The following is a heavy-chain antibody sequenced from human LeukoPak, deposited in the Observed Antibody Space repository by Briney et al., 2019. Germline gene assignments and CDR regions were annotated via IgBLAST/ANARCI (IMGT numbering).Heavy chain of an antibody. J-gene: IGHJ5*02. V-gene: IGHV1-18*01. CDR1: GYRFTTYG. CDR3: ARDWESDARTITDR. CDR2: VSANSGET. D-gene: IGHD5-12*01. Sequence: ASVTVSCKASGYRFTTYGISWLRQAPGQGLVWMGWVSANSGETNYAQNFRDRVTLTTDTSTSTAYIELRSLTSDGTAVYYCARDWESDARTITDRWGQGTLVTVSS.